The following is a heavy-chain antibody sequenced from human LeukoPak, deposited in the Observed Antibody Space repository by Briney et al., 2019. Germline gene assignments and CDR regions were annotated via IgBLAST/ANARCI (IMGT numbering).Heavy chain of an antibody. V-gene: IGHV3-23*01. Sequence: GGSLRLSCAASGFTFSSYAMSWVRQASGKGLEWVSAISGSGGSTYYADSVKGRFTISRDNSKNTLYLQMNSLRAEDTAVYYCAKKKKLVYYLDYWGQGTLVTVSS. J-gene: IGHJ4*02. D-gene: IGHD3-10*01. CDR1: GFTFSSYA. CDR2: ISGSGGST. CDR3: AKKKKLVYYLDY.